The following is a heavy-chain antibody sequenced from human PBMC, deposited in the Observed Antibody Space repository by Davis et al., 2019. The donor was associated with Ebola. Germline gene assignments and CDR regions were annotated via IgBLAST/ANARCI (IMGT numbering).Heavy chain of an antibody. J-gene: IGHJ3*02. CDR3: AKDWALRFLEYLPGDI. CDR1: GSTVSSYT. V-gene: IGHV3-23*01. Sequence: PGGSLRLSCAASGSTVSSYTMSWLRQVPGKGLEWVSSISGASGGRKDYADSVKGRFTISRDNSRNTVYLQMNSLRAEDTAVYYCAKDWALRFLEYLPGDIWGQGTVVTVSS. CDR2: ISGASGGRK. D-gene: IGHD3-3*01.